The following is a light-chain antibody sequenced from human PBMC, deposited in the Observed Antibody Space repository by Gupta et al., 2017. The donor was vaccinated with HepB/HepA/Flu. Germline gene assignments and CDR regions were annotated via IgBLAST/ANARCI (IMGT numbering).Light chain of an antibody. CDR2: EDS. Sequence: SSELPQPPSVSVSPGHPARITCSGDALPNKYAYWYQQTSGQAPVLLIYEDSRRPSGIPERFSGSSSGTIATLTISGAQVEDEADYYCYSTDSSGNHMVFGGGTKLTVL. J-gene: IGLJ2*01. CDR3: YSTDSSGNHMV. CDR1: ALPNKY. V-gene: IGLV3-10*01.